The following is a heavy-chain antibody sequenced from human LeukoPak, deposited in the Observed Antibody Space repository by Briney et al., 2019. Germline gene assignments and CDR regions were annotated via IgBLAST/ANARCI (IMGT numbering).Heavy chain of an antibody. Sequence: SQTLSLTCTVSGGSTSSGDYYWSWIRQPPGKGLEWIGYIYYSGSTYYNPSLKSRVTISVDTSKNQFSLKLSSVTAADTAVYYCARDREGSVMQLPFRAFDAFDIWGQGTMVTVSS. CDR2: IYYSGST. D-gene: IGHD2-2*01. CDR3: ARDREGSVMQLPFRAFDAFDI. CDR1: GGSTSSGDYY. V-gene: IGHV4-30-4*08. J-gene: IGHJ3*02.